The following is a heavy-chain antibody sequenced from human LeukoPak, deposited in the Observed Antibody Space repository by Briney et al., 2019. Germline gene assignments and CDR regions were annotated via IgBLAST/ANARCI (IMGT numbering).Heavy chain of an antibody. V-gene: IGHV4-4*07. CDR3: AKFVVKSLAAGTSVEYYFDY. D-gene: IGHD6-13*01. J-gene: IGHJ4*02. CDR2: IYIDGNS. Sequence: SETLSLTCTVSGVSISSYHWSWIRQSAGKGLEWIGRIYIDGNSNYNPSLKSRVTMSVDTSKNQFSLKLSSVTAADTAVYYCAKFVVKSLAAGTSVEYYFDYWGQGTLVTVSS. CDR1: GVSISSYH.